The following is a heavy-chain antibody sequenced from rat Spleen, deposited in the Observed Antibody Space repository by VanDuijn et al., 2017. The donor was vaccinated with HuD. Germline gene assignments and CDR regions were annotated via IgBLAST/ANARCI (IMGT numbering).Heavy chain of an antibody. CDR3: TRLYVMDA. J-gene: IGHJ4*01. CDR1: GFSLTSNG. CDR2: ISSGGST. Sequence: QVQLKESGPGLVQPSQTLSLTCTVSGFSLTSNGVSWVRQPPGKGLEWIAAISSGGSTYYNSALKSRLSISRDTSKSQVFLKMNSLQTEDTAIYFCTRLYVMDAWGQGASVTVSS. V-gene: IGHV2S12*01.